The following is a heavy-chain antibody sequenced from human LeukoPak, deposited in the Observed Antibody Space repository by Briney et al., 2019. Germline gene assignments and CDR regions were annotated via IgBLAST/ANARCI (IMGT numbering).Heavy chain of an antibody. CDR1: GGSISSGDYY. CDR2: IYYSGST. Sequence: SETLSLTCTVSGGSISSGDYYWSWIRQPPGKGLEWIGYIYYSGSTYYNPSLKSRVTISVDTSKNQFSLKLSSVTAADTAVYYCARLGSIAAAGSSFDWFDPWGQGTLVTVSS. CDR3: ARLGSIAAAGSSFDWFDP. D-gene: IGHD6-13*01. V-gene: IGHV4-30-4*01. J-gene: IGHJ5*02.